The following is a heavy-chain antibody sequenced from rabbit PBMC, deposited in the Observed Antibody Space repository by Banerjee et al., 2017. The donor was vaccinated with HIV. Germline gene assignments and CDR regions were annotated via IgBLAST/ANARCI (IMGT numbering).Heavy chain of an antibody. Sequence: QEQLEESGGDLVKPEGSLTLTCTASGFTISSSWWICWVRQAPGKGLEWIACIYRDYGSTWYASWAKGRFTISKTSSTTVSLQMTSLTAADTATYFCARNGAGSNYAFNLWGPGTLVTVS. CDR1: GFTISSSWW. J-gene: IGHJ4*01. CDR2: IYRDYGST. D-gene: IGHD8-1*01. CDR3: ARNGAGSNYAFNL. V-gene: IGHV1S45*01.